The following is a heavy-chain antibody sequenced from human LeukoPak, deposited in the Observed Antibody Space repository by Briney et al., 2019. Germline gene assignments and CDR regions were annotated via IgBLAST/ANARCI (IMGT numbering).Heavy chain of an antibody. Sequence: SETLSLTCTVSAYSISNDYYWVWIRQPPGKGLEWIGSIYYSGTTYYNPSLKSRVTISVDTSKNQFSLKLSSVTAADTAVYYCARHYYDFWSGYYRRDAFDIWGQGTMVTVSS. CDR2: IYYSGTT. CDR3: ARHYYDFWSGYYRRDAFDI. CDR1: AYSISNDYY. V-gene: IGHV4-38-2*02. J-gene: IGHJ3*02. D-gene: IGHD3-3*01.